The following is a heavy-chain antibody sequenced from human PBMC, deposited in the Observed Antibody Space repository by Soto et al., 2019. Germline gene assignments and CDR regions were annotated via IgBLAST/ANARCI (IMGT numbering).Heavy chain of an antibody. CDR2: IYYSGST. Sequence: RLSETLSLTCTVSGGSISSSSYYWGWIRQPPGKGLEWIGSIYYSGSTYNNPSLKSRVTISVDTSKNQFSLKLSSVTAADTAVYYCASYEDSRCYFDYWGQGTLVTVSS. CDR3: ASYEDSRCYFDY. CDR1: GGSISSSSYY. J-gene: IGHJ4*02. D-gene: IGHD3-16*01. V-gene: IGHV4-39*07.